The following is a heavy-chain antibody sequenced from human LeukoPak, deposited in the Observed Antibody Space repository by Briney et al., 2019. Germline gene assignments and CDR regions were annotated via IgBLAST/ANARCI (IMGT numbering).Heavy chain of an antibody. V-gene: IGHV1-18*04. CDR2: ISAYNDHT. Sequence: ASVTVSCKASGYTFTSNGISWVRQAPGQGLEWMGWISAYNDHTNYAQKLQGRATMTTDTSTSTAYMELSSLRSEDTAVYYCAREPPFPWNRSSYYYYGMDVWGQGTTVTVSS. CDR1: GYTFTSNG. J-gene: IGHJ6*02. D-gene: IGHD1-1*01. CDR3: AREPPFPWNRSSYYYYGMDV.